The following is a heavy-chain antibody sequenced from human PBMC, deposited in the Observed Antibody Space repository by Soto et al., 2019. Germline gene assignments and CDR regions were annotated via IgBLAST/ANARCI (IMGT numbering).Heavy chain of an antibody. V-gene: IGHV1-18*01. CDR2: ISAYNGNT. J-gene: IGHJ4*02. CDR3: ARTGGDCTQGVCYDY. CDR1: GYTFNRYG. Sequence: ASVKVSCKASGYTFNRYGISWVRQAPGQGLEWMGWISAYNGNTNYAQKLQGRVTVTTDTSTSTAYMELRSLTTDDTAVYYCARTGGDCTQGVCYDYWGQGTLVTVSS. D-gene: IGHD2-8*01.